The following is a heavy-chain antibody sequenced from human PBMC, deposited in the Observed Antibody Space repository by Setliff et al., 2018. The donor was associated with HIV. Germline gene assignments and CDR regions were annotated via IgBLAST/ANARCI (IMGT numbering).Heavy chain of an antibody. CDR3: ARVPSGAAGLVRAGFYF. Sequence: HPGGSLRLSCVTSGFAFRDYTMHWVRQAPGKGLEWLAVISFDGSNKYFADSVKGRFTISRDNSKDTLHLQMDSLSADDTATYCCARVPSGAAGLVRAGFYFWGQGTLVTVSS. D-gene: IGHD6-25*01. J-gene: IGHJ4*01. V-gene: IGHV3-30*04. CDR2: ISFDGSNK. CDR1: GFAFRDYT.